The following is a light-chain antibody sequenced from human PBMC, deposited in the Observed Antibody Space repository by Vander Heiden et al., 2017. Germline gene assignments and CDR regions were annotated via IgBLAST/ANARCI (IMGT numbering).Light chain of an antibody. CDR1: TGAVTSGHY. J-gene: IGLJ2*01. Sequence: QAVVTQEPSLTVSPGGTVTLTCGSITGAVTSGHYPYWFQQKPGQAPRTLIYDTSNKHSWTPARFSGSLLGGKAALTLSGAQPEDEAEYYCLLSYSGARHVVFGGGTKLTGL. V-gene: IGLV7-46*01. CDR3: LLSYSGARHVV. CDR2: DTS.